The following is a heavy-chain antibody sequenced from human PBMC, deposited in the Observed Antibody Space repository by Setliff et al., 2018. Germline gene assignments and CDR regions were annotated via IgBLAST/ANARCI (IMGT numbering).Heavy chain of an antibody. Sequence: RLSCAASGFTFSSYWMSWVRQAPGKGLEWVANIKQDGSEKYYVDSVKGRFTISRDNAKNSLYLQMNSLRAEGTAVYYCARDDYDILTGSPGEDAFDIWGQGTMVTVSS. D-gene: IGHD3-9*01. CDR1: GFTFSSYW. J-gene: IGHJ3*02. CDR3: ARDDYDILTGSPGEDAFDI. CDR2: IKQDGSEK. V-gene: IGHV3-7*01.